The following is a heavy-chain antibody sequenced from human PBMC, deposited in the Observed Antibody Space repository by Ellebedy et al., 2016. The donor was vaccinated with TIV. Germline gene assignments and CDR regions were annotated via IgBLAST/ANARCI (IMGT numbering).Heavy chain of an antibody. Sequence: GESLKISCAASGFTFSSYAMSWVRQAPGMGLEWVSAISGSGGSTYYADSVKGRFTISRDNSKNTLYLQMNSLRAEDTAVYYCAKDMVRGVITYYYYGMDVWGQGTTVTVSS. V-gene: IGHV3-23*01. D-gene: IGHD3-10*01. CDR3: AKDMVRGVITYYYYGMDV. J-gene: IGHJ6*02. CDR2: ISGSGGST. CDR1: GFTFSSYA.